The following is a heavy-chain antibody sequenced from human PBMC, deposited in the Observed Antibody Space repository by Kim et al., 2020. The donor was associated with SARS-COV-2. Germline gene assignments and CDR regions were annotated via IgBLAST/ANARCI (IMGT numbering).Heavy chain of an antibody. J-gene: IGHJ4*02. D-gene: IGHD3-10*01. V-gene: IGHV4-39*01. CDR2: IYYSGST. CDR3: ARYLLDSNYGSPYYFDY. CDR1: GGSISSSSYY. Sequence: SETLSLTCTVSGGSISSSSYYWGWIRQPPGKGLEWIGTIYYSGSTYYNPSLKSRVTISVDTSKNQFSLKLSSVTAADTAVYYCARYLLDSNYGSPYYFDYWGQGTLVTVSS.